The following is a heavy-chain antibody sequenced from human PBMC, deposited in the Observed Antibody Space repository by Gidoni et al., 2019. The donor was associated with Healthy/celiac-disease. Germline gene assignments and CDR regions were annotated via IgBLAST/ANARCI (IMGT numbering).Heavy chain of an antibody. Sequence: QVQLQESGPGLVKPSETLSLTCTVSGGSISSYYWSWIRQPAGKGLEWIGSIYTSGSTNYNPSLKSRVTMSVDTSKNQFSLKLSSVTAADTAVYYCARELRLVHHKSIAARPSFVHGMDVWGKGTTVTVSS. CDR2: IYTSGST. J-gene: IGHJ6*04. D-gene: IGHD6-6*01. CDR1: GGSISSYY. CDR3: ARELRLVHHKSIAARPSFVHGMDV. V-gene: IGHV4-4*07.